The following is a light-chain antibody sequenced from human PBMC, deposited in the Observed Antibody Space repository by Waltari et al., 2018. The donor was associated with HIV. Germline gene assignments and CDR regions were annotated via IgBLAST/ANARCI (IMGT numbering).Light chain of an antibody. Sequence: SSELTQDPAVSVALGQTVRITCQGDNFRTYSANWYQQKPGQAPVLVIYGRNNRPSGIPDRFSGSTSGSTASLTITGAQAEDEADYYCNSRDSSGNRVLFGGGTKLTVL. J-gene: IGLJ2*01. CDR1: NFRTYS. CDR3: NSRDSSGNRVL. V-gene: IGLV3-19*01. CDR2: GRN.